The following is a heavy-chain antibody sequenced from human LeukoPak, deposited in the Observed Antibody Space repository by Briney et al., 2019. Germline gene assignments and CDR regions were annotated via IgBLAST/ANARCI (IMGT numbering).Heavy chain of an antibody. Sequence: ASVKVSCKASGYTFTSYDINWVRQATGQGLEWMGWISAYNGNTNYAQKLQGRVTMTTDTSTSTAYMELRSLRSDDTAVYYCARDLRSRDYDFWSGYYDDAFDIWGQGTMVTVSS. CDR1: GYTFTSYD. D-gene: IGHD3-3*01. CDR2: ISAYNGNT. CDR3: ARDLRSRDYDFWSGYYDDAFDI. J-gene: IGHJ3*02. V-gene: IGHV1-18*01.